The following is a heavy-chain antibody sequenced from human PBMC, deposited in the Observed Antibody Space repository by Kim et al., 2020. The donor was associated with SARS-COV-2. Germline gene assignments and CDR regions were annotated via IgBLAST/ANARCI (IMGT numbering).Heavy chain of an antibody. J-gene: IGHJ2*01. CDR3: ARRVDDILTGSYPFDL. V-gene: IGHV5-10-1*01. Sequence: GESLKISCKGSGYSFTSYWISWVRQMPGKGLEWMGRIDPSDSYTNYSPSFQGHVTISADKSISTAYLQWSSLKASDTAMYYCARRVDDILTGSYPFDLWGRGTLVTVSS. CDR2: IDPSDSYT. D-gene: IGHD3-9*01. CDR1: GYSFTSYW.